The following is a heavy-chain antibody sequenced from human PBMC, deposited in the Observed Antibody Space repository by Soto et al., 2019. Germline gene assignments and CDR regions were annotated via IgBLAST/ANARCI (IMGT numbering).Heavy chain of an antibody. J-gene: IGHJ5*02. D-gene: IGHD6-13*01. V-gene: IGHV3-21*01. CDR2: ISSSSSYI. Sequence: ESGGGLVKPGGSLRLSCAASGFTFSSYSMNWVRQAPGKGLEWVSSISSSSSYIYYADSVKGRFTISRDNAKNSLYLQMNSLRAEDTAVYYCARSDEAATDNWFDPWGQGTLVTVSS. CDR1: GFTFSSYS. CDR3: ARSDEAATDNWFDP.